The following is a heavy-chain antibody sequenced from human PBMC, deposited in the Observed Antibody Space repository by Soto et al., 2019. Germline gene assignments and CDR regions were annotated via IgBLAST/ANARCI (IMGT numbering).Heavy chain of an antibody. CDR1: GFTVSSNY. CDR3: ARAGVRGVIGWFDP. D-gene: IGHD3-10*01. CDR2: IYSGGST. V-gene: IGHV3-66*01. J-gene: IGHJ5*02. Sequence: EVQLVESGGGLVQPGGSLRLSCAASGFTVSSNYMSWVRQAPGKGLEWVSVIYSGGSTYYADSVKGRFTISRDNSKNTLYLQMNSLRTEDTAVYYCARAGVRGVIGWFDPWGQGTLVTVSS.